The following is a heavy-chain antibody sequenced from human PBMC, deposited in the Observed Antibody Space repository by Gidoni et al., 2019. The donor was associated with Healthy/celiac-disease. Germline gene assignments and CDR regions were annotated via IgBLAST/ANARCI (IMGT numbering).Heavy chain of an antibody. J-gene: IGHJ6*03. CDR2: ISYDGSNK. D-gene: IGHD2-2*01. CDR1: GFPFSSYA. CDR3: ARDPRSSSQDYYMDV. V-gene: IGHV3-30-3*01. Sequence: QVQLVESGGGVVQPGRSLRLSCAASGFPFSSYAMHWVRQAPGKGLEWVAVISYDGSNKYYADSVKGRFTISRDNSKNTLYLQMNSLRAEDTAVYYCARDPRSSSQDYYMDVWGKGTTVTVSS.